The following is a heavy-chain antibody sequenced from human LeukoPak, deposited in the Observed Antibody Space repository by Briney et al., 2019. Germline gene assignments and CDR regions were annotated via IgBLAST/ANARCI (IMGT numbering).Heavy chain of an antibody. V-gene: IGHV1-8*03. J-gene: IGHJ6*03. Sequence: ASVKVSCKASGYTFTSYDINWVRQATGQGLEWMGWMNPNSGNTGYAQKFQGRVTITRNTSISTAYMELSSLRSEDTAVYYCARVLKLTWRYQRYYYYYMDVWGKGTTVTVSS. CDR2: MNPNSGNT. D-gene: IGHD2-2*01. CDR3: ARVLKLTWRYQRYYYYYMDV. CDR1: GYTFTSYD.